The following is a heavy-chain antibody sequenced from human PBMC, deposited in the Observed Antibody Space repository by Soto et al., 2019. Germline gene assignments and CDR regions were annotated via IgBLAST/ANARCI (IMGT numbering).Heavy chain of an antibody. CDR3: ARSYYYYMDV. V-gene: IGHV4-34*01. CDR2: INHSGST. J-gene: IGHJ6*03. CDR1: GGSFSGYY. Sequence: TSETLSVTCAVYGGSFSGYYWSWIRQPPWKGLEWIGEINHSGSTNYNPSLKSRVTISVDTSKNQFSLKLSSVTAADTAVYYCARSYYYYMDVWGKGTTVTVSS.